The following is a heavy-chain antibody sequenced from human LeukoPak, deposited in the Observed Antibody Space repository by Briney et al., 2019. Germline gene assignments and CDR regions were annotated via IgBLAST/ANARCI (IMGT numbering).Heavy chain of an antibody. CDR1: GFTFDDYA. Sequence: GGSLRLSCAASGFTFDDYAMHWVRQAPGKGLEWASVISGNSGGIGYVDSVKGRFTISRDNAKTSMYLKMNSLRAEDTALYYCGKDSYSGSYTWIPIDYWGQGTLVTVSS. CDR2: ISGNSGGI. V-gene: IGHV3-9*01. D-gene: IGHD1-26*01. CDR3: GKDSYSGSYTWIPIDY. J-gene: IGHJ4*02.